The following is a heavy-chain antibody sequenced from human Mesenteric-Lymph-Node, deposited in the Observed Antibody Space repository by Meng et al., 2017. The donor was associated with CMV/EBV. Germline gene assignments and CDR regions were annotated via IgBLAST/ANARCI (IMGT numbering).Heavy chain of an antibody. J-gene: IGHJ5*02. Sequence: QVQLVQSRAEVGKPGASVVVSCKASGYTFTDFYIHLVRQAPGQGLEWMGRINPNSGVSNSAQNFQGRVTMTRDTSISTAYMELGRLTSDDTAVYYCARDNVNPEGFDPWGQGTLVTVSS. CDR1: GYTFTDFY. V-gene: IGHV1-2*06. CDR3: ARDNVNPEGFDP. CDR2: INPNSGVS. D-gene: IGHD2/OR15-2a*01.